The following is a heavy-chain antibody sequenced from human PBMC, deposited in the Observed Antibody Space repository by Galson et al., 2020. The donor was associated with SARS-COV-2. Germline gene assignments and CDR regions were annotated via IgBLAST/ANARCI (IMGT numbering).Heavy chain of an antibody. Sequence: SETLSLTCAVSGDSISSHNWWSWVRQYPGKGLEWIGEIHHSGSTNYNPSLKSRVTISVNKSQNQFSLNLRSMTAADTAVYFCARIGPTAGAFYAFDIWGQGTMVTVSS. D-gene: IGHD6-13*01. CDR3: ARIGPTAGAFYAFDI. J-gene: IGHJ3*02. V-gene: IGHV4-4*02. CDR2: IHHSGST. CDR1: GDSISSHNW.